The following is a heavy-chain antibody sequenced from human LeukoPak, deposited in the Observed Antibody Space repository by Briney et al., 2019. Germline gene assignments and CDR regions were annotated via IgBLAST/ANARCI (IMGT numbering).Heavy chain of an antibody. D-gene: IGHD4-17*01. J-gene: IGHJ4*02. CDR1: GVSISSGGYY. Sequence: SETLSLTCTVSGVSISSGGYYWNWIRQHPGKGLEWIGYIYYSGSTYYNPSLKSRVSLSVDTSKNKFSLKLSSVTAADTAVYYCARAISGDSFVFDYWGQGTLVTVSS. V-gene: IGHV4-31*03. CDR3: ARAISGDSFVFDY. CDR2: IYYSGST.